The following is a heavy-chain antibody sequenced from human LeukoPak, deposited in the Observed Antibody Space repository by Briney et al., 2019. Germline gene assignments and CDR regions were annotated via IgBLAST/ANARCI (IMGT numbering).Heavy chain of an antibody. D-gene: IGHD4-17*01. CDR2: ISWNSGSI. CDR3: AKDGFDYGDYGVT. CDR1: GFIFNNYA. V-gene: IGHV3-9*01. Sequence: PGGSLRLSCAGSGFIFNNYAMHWVRQAPGKGLEWVSGISWNSGSIGYADSVKGRFTISRDNAKNSLYLQMNSLRAEDTALYYCAKDGFDYGDYGVTWGQGTLVTVSS. J-gene: IGHJ5*02.